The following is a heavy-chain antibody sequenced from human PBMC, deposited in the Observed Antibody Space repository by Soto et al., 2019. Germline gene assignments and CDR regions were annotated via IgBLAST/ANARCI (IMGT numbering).Heavy chain of an antibody. CDR2: INSDGSST. CDR3: ARDRWGGGRDMDV. J-gene: IGHJ6*02. V-gene: IGHV3-74*01. D-gene: IGHD3-10*01. CDR1: GFTFSTYW. Sequence: EVQLVESGGGLVQPGGSLRLSCAASGFTFSTYWIHWVRQAPGKGLVWVSRINSDGSSTNYADSVKGRFTISRDNANNTLFLQMNSLRAEDTAVYYCARDRWGGGRDMDVWGQGTTVTVSS.